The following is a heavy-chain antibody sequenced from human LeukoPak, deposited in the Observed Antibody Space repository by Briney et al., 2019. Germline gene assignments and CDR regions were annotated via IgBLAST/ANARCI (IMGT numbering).Heavy chain of an antibody. J-gene: IGHJ6*03. Sequence: GGSLRRSCAASGFTFSSYAMSWVRQAPGKGLEWVSAISGSGGSTYYEDSVKGRFTISRDNSKNTLDLQMNRLRAEDTAVYYCAKGLGYCSGGSCYSSLYYYMDVWGKGTTVTVSS. D-gene: IGHD2-15*01. CDR2: ISGSGGST. CDR1: GFTFSSYA. V-gene: IGHV3-23*01. CDR3: AKGLGYCSGGSCYSSLYYYMDV.